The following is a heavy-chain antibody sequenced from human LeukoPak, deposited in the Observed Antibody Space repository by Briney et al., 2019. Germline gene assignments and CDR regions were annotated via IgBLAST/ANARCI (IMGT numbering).Heavy chain of an antibody. CDR3: ARGNPIDY. J-gene: IGHJ4*02. CDR2: IYTSGST. V-gene: IGHV4-61*02. CDR1: GGSISSGSYY. Sequence: PSQTLSLTCTVSGGSISSGSYYWSWIRQPAGKGLEWIGRIYTSGSTNYNPSLKSRVTISVDTSKNQFSLKLSSVTAAGTAVYYCARGNPIDYWGQGTLVTVSS.